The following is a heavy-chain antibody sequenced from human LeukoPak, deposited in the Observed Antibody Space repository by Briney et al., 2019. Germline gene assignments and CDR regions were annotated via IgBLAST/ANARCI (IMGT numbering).Heavy chain of an antibody. CDR2: IYHSGST. D-gene: IGHD3-10*01. J-gene: IGHJ4*02. CDR1: GYSISSGYY. Sequence: PSETLSLTCTVSGYSISSGYYWGWIRQPPGQGLEWIGSIYHSGSTNYNPSLKSRVTISVDTSKNHFSLKLSSVTAADTAVYYCARRLITMVRGVPKSPFSTWGQGTLVTVSS. CDR3: ARRLITMVRGVPKSPFST. V-gene: IGHV4-38-2*02.